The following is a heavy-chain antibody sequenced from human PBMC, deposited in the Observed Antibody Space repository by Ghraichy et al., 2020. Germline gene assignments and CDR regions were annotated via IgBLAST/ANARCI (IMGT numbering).Heavy chain of an antibody. CDR3: VKDISRSSGWFDAFDI. CDR2: ISSNGGST. J-gene: IGHJ3*02. Sequence: GGSLRLSCSASGFTFSSYAMHWVRQAPGKGLEYVSAISSNGGSTYYADSVKGRFTISRDNSKNTLYLQMSSLRAEDTAVYYCVKDISRSSGWFDAFDIWGQGTMVTVSS. CDR1: GFTFSSYA. V-gene: IGHV3-64D*09. D-gene: IGHD6-19*01.